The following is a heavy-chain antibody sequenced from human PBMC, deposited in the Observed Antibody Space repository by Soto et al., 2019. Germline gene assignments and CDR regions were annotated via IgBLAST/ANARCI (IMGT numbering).Heavy chain of an antibody. V-gene: IGHV4-39*07. Sequence: TLSLTCTVSGGSISSSSYYWGWIRQPPGKGLEWIGSIYYSGSTYYNPSLKSRVTISVDTSKNQFSLKLSSVTAADTAVYYCARGGALQVWGQGTMVTVSS. J-gene: IGHJ3*01. CDR2: IYYSGST. CDR3: ARGGALQV. CDR1: GGSISSSSYY. D-gene: IGHD1-1*01.